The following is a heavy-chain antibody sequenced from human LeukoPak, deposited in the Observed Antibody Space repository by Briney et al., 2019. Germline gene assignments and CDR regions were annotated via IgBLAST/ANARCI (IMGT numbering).Heavy chain of an antibody. CDR3: ARDVVDIVVVPLFDY. Sequence: GGSLRLSCAASGFTFSSFWMTWVRQAPGKGLEWVANINQDGSEKYYVDSVKGRFTISRDNAKNSVYLQMNSLRAEDTAVYYCARDVVDIVVVPLFDYWGQGTLVTVSS. J-gene: IGHJ4*02. CDR2: INQDGSEK. V-gene: IGHV3-7*01. D-gene: IGHD2-2*03. CDR1: GFTFSSFW.